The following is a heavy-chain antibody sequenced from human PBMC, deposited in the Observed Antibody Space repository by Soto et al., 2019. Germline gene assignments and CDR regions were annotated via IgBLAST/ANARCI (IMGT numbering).Heavy chain of an antibody. CDR2: ISGSGGST. CDR3: AKGLAAAGISAFAI. J-gene: IGHJ3*02. V-gene: IGHV3-23*01. Sequence: EVQLLESGGGLVQPGGSLRLSCAASGFTFSSYAMTWVRQAPGKGLEGVSAISGSGGSTYYADSVKGRFTISRDTSKNILCLQRNSLRAEDSAVYICAKGLAAAGISAFAIWGRGTMGTVSS. CDR1: GFTFSSYA. D-gene: IGHD6-13*01.